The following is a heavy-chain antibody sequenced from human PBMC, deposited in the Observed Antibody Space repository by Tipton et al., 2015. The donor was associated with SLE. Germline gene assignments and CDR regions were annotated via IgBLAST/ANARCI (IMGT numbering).Heavy chain of an antibody. CDR3: ARVQAYEGFDP. CDR1: GGSFSGYY. Sequence: TLSLTCAVYGGSFSGYYWSWIRQSPGKGLEWIGDINHSGSTNYNPSLKSRVKVSVDTSKNQFSLKLSSVTAADTAVYYCARVQAYEGFDPWGQGTLVTVSS. CDR2: INHSGST. D-gene: IGHD3-16*01. J-gene: IGHJ5*02. V-gene: IGHV4-34*01.